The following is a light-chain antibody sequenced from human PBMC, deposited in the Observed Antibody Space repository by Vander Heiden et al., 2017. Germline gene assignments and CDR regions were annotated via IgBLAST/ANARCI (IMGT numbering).Light chain of an antibody. J-gene: IGKJ2*01. CDR3: QPYNTYT. CDR1: QNIDNY. Sequence: DIQMTQSPSSLSASVGDRVVITCRASQNIDNYLAWYQQRRGQAPSLLIYDASTLESGVPSRFSGKTSGTQFTLTIADLQPDDFATYYCQPYNTYTFGQGTKVDIK. V-gene: IGKV1-5*01. CDR2: DAS.